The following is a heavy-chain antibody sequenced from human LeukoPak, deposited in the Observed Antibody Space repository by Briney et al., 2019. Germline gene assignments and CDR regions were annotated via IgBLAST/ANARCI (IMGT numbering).Heavy chain of an antibody. D-gene: IGHD5-12*01. V-gene: IGHV3-74*03. CDR3: AKANENSGYDLDY. J-gene: IGHJ4*02. Sequence: GESLRLSCAVSVFIFSNYWMHWVRQDPGKGLVWVSYISSDGSVTKYAASVKSRFTISRDNSRNILYLQMNSLRLEDTSVYYCAKANENSGYDLDYWGQGTLVTVSS. CDR2: ISSDGSVT. CDR1: VFIFSNYW.